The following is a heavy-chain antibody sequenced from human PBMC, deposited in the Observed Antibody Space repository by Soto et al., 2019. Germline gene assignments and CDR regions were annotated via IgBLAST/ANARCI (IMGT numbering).Heavy chain of an antibody. J-gene: IGHJ4*02. CDR1: GFTFSSYA. D-gene: IGHD3-9*01. CDR2: ISGSGGST. Sequence: EVQLLESGGGLVQPGGSLRLSCAASGFTFSSYAMSWVRQAPGKGLEWVSAISGSGGSTYYADSVKGRFTISRDNSKNXLXXQMNSLRAEDTAVYYCAKLGIITSQNIVLPYYFDYWGQGTLVTVSS. V-gene: IGHV3-23*01. CDR3: AKLGIITSQNIVLPYYFDY.